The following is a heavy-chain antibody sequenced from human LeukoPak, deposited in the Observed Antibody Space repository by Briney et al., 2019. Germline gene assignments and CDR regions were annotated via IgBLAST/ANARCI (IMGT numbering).Heavy chain of an antibody. J-gene: IGHJ4*02. D-gene: IGHD2-2*01. Sequence: GGSLRLSCAASGFTFSCYAMSWVRQAPGKGLEWVSDISGSGGDTYYADSVKGRFAISRDNSKNTLYLQMNTLRVEDTAVYYCAKFSLPIVVVPAADYFDYWGQGTLVTVSS. V-gene: IGHV3-23*01. CDR3: AKFSLPIVVVPAADYFDY. CDR2: ISGSGGDT. CDR1: GFTFSCYA.